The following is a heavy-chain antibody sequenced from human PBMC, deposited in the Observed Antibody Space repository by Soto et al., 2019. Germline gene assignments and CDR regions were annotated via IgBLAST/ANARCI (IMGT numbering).Heavy chain of an antibody. CDR1: GFTFSSYG. D-gene: IGHD2-2*01. V-gene: IGHV3-33*06. CDR3: AKDRGHIVPAAFYYYYGMDV. J-gene: IGHJ6*02. Sequence: PGGSLRLSCAASGFTFSSYGMHWVRQAPGKGLEWVAVIWYDGSNKYYADSVKGRFTISRDNSKNTLYLQMNSLRAEDTAVYYCAKDRGHIVPAAFYYYYGMDVWGQGTTVTVSS. CDR2: IWYDGSNK.